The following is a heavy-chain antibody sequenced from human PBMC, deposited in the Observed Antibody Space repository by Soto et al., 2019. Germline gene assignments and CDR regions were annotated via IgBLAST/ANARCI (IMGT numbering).Heavy chain of an antibody. CDR2: MNPNNGNT. Sequence: GASVKVSCKASGYTFTSYDISWVRQATGQGLEWMGWMNPNNGNTDYAPKFQGRVTMTMNTSIGTAYMELGSLRSEDTAVYYCARSPRNYYALGSYSYFRHWGQGTLVTVSS. J-gene: IGHJ1*01. CDR1: GYTFTSYD. CDR3: ARSPRNYYALGSYSYFRH. V-gene: IGHV1-8*01. D-gene: IGHD3-10*01.